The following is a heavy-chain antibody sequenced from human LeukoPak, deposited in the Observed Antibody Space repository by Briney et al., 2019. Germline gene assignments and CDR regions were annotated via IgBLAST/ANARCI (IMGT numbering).Heavy chain of an antibody. D-gene: IGHD3-9*01. Sequence: GGSLRLSCAASGFTFSSYSINWVRQAPGKGLEGVSYISSSGSTIYYADSVKGRFTISRDNAKNSLYLQMNSLRAEDTAVYYCARDLLVKDDAFDIWGQGTMVTVSS. CDR2: ISSSGSTI. V-gene: IGHV3-48*04. CDR3: ARDLLVKDDAFDI. CDR1: GFTFSSYS. J-gene: IGHJ3*02.